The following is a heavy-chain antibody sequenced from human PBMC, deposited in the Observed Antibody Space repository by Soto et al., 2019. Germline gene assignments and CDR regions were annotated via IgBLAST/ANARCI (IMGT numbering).Heavy chain of an antibody. J-gene: IGHJ5*02. CDR1: GGSISSGGYY. CDR2: IYYSGST. V-gene: IGHV4-31*03. Sequence: QVQLQESGPGLVKPSQTLSLTCTVSGGSISSGGYYWSWIRKHPGKGLEWIGYIYYSGSTYYNPSLKSRVTISVDTSKNQFSLKLSSVTAADTAVYYCARENPPDYGDYLNWLDPWGQGTLVTVSS. CDR3: ARENPPDYGDYLNWLDP. D-gene: IGHD4-17*01.